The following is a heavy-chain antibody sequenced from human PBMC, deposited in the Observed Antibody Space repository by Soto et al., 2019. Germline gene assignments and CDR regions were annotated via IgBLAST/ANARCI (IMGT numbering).Heavy chain of an antibody. CDR1: GFTFSSYG. J-gene: IGHJ3*02. CDR3: AKDGLKLAGGIDI. V-gene: IGHV3-30*18. Sequence: GGSLRLSCAASGFTFSSYGMHWVRQAPGKGLEWVAVISYDGSNKYYADSVKGRFTISRDNSKNTLYLQMNSLRAEDTAVYYCAKDGLKLAGGIDIWGQGTMVTVSS. D-gene: IGHD3-16*01. CDR2: ISYDGSNK.